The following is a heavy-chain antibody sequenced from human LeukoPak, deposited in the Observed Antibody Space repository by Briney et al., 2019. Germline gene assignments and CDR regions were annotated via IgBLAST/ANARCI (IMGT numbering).Heavy chain of an antibody. CDR2: IYTSGGT. Sequence: SETLSLTCTVSGNSISSGDNYWGWIRQPAGKGLEWIGRIYTSGGTNYNPSLKSRVTISGDTSKNQFSLKLSSVTAADTSVFYCARSDAGWYFDLWGRGTLVTVSS. CDR1: GNSISSGDNY. J-gene: IGHJ2*01. CDR3: ARSDAGWYFDL. V-gene: IGHV4-61*02.